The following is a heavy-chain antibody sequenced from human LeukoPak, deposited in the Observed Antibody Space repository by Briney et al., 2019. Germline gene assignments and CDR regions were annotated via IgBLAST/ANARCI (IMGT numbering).Heavy chain of an antibody. CDR3: ARHDSSGWYLY. D-gene: IGHD6-19*01. CDR1: GGSISSYH. V-gene: IGHV4-59*08. CDR2: IYNSGST. Sequence: SETLSLTCTVSGGSISSYHWTWIRQPPGKGLEWMGYIYNSGSTNYNPSLKSRVTISVDTSKNQFSLKLSSVTAADTAVYYCARHDSSGWYLYWGQGTLVSVSS. J-gene: IGHJ4*02.